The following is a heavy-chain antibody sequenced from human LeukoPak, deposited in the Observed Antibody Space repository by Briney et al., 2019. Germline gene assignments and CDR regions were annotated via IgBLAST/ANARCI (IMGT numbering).Heavy chain of an antibody. CDR3: AREGEYDSVDY. CDR1: GFPFSSYE. CDR2: ISSSGSTI. V-gene: IGHV3-48*03. Sequence: GGSLRHSCAASGFPFSSYEMNWVRQAPWKGLGWFSYISSSGSTIYYADSVKGRFTISRDNAKNSLYLQMNSLRAEDTAVYYCAREGEYDSVDYWGQGTLVTVSS. J-gene: IGHJ4*02. D-gene: IGHD3-3*01.